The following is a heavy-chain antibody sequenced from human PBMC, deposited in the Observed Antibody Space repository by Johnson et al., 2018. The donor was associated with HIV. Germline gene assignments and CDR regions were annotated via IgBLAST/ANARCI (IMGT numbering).Heavy chain of an antibody. CDR2: ISFDGSTK. CDR3: ARDGYCSSSSYLDAFDL. D-gene: IGHD2-2*03. V-gene: IGHV3-30-3*01. CDR1: GFSFMSYA. Sequence: QVQLVESGGGVVQPGRSLRLSCAASGFSFMSYALHWVRQAPGKGLEWVAVISFDGSTKYYADSVKGRFTFSRDNSKNTLYLHMNSLRPDDTALYYCARDGYCSSSSYLDAFDLWGQGTMVTISS. J-gene: IGHJ3*01.